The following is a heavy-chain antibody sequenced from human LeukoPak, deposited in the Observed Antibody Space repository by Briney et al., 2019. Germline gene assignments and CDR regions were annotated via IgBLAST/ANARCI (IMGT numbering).Heavy chain of an antibody. CDR2: IYYSGST. CDR1: GGSISSYY. J-gene: IGHJ4*02. D-gene: IGHD6-6*01. Sequence: SETLSLTCTVSGGSISSYYWSWIRQPPGKGLEWIGYIYYSGSTNYNPSLKSRVTISVDTSKNQFSLKLSSVTAADTAVYYCARLSIAARQGVDYWGQGTLVTVSS. V-gene: IGHV4-59*01. CDR3: ARLSIAARQGVDY.